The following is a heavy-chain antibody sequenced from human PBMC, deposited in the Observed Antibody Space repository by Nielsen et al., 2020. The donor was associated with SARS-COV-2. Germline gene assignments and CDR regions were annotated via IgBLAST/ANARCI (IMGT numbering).Heavy chain of an antibody. CDR3: ARHAPYYGSGDWFDP. V-gene: IGHV5-51*01. D-gene: IGHD3-10*01. Sequence: GGSLRLSCKGSGYRFTNYWIGWVLQIPGHGLDLLGFIYPGDSHTRYSPSSQGHVTMSVDESINTAYLQWNTLEASDTAIYYCARHAPYYGSGDWFDPWGQGTLVTVSS. CDR1: GYRFTNYW. J-gene: IGHJ5*02. CDR2: IYPGDSHT.